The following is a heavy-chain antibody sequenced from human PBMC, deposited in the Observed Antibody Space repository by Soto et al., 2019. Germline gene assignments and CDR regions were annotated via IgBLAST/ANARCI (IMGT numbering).Heavy chain of an antibody. V-gene: IGHV3-33*01. D-gene: IGHD3-16*02. CDR1: GFTFSSYG. CDR2: IWYDGSNK. Sequence: GGSLRLSCAASGFTFSSYGMHWVRQAPGKGLEWVAVIWYDGSNKYYADSVKGRFTISRDNSKNTLYLQMNSLRAEDTAVYYCARVAGITFGGVIATDAFDIWGQGTMVTVSS. CDR3: ARVAGITFGGVIATDAFDI. J-gene: IGHJ3*02.